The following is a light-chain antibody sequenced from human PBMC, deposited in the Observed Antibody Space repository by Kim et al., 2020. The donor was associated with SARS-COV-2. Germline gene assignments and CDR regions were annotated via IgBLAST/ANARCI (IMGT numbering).Light chain of an antibody. CDR3: SAWDSSLSIWV. CDR1: SNNVGYQG. Sequence: QTATLTCTRHSNNVGYQGAVWLQQHQGHPPTLLSYRDNSRPSGISDRLSASRSENTASLSITGLQPEDKADYYCSAWDSSLSIWVFGEWTQLTVL. V-gene: IGLV10-54*01. J-gene: IGLJ3*02. CDR2: RDN.